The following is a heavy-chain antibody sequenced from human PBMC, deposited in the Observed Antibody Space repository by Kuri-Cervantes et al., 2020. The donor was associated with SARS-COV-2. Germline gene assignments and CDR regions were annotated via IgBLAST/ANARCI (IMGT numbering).Heavy chain of an antibody. V-gene: IGHV4-30-4*02. D-gene: IGHD3-10*01. CDR2: IYTSGST. J-gene: IGHJ4*02. Sequence: SETLSLTCTVSGGSISSCDYYWSWHRPPPGKGLEWIGYIYTSGSTNYNPSLKSRVTISVDTSKNQFSLKLSTVTAADTAVYYCASVLFGELATYFDYWGQGTLVTVSS. CDR3: ASVLFGELATYFDY. CDR1: GGSISSCDYY.